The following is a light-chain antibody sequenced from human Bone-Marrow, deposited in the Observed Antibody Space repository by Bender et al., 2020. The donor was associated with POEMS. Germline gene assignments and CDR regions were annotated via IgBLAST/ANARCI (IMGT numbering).Light chain of an antibody. CDR1: SSYVGSYDL. V-gene: IGLV2-23*02. CDR3: CSYATTATWA. Sequence: QSALTQPASVSGSPGQSITISCTGTSSYVGSYDLVSWYQQHPGKAPKLIIYEVTKRPSGVSDRFSGSKSGITSSLTISGLQAEDEAHYHCCSYATTATWAFGGGTKVTVL. CDR2: EVT. J-gene: IGLJ3*02.